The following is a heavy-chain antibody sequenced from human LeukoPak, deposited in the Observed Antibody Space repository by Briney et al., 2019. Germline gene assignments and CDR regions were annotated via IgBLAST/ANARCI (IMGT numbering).Heavy chain of an antibody. CDR2: IYYSGST. Sequence: SETLSLTCTVSGGSISSSSYYWGWIRQPPGKGLEWIGSIYYSGSTYYNPSLKSRVTISADTSKNQFSLKLSSVTAADTAVYYCARQMAVKYYYGMDVWGQGTTVTVSS. D-gene: IGHD5-24*01. CDR1: GGSISSSSYY. J-gene: IGHJ6*02. CDR3: ARQMAVKYYYGMDV. V-gene: IGHV4-39*01.